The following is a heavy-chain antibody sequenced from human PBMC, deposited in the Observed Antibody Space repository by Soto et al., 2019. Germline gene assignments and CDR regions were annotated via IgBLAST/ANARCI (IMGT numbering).Heavy chain of an antibody. V-gene: IGHV4-59*01. CDR3: ARGVTTVTTNYYYYYYMDV. CDR2: IYYSGST. CDR1: GGSISSYY. Sequence: SETLSLTCTVSGGSISSYYWSWIRQPPGKGLEWIGYIYYSGSTNYNPSLKSRVTISVDTSKNQFSLKLSSVTAADTAVYYCARGVTTVTTNYYYYYYMDVWGKGTTVTVSS. J-gene: IGHJ6*03. D-gene: IGHD4-17*01.